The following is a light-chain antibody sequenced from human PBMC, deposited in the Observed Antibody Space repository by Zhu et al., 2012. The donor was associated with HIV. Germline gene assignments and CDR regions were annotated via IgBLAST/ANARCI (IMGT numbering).Light chain of an antibody. Sequence: TITCRASQSVYKWLAWYQQKPEKAPKLLIYEASILETGVPSRFSGSGSGTEFTLTISSLQSDDFATYSCQQYYTPSYNFGQGTKLQI. CDR1: QSVYKW. CDR3: QQYYTPSYN. J-gene: IGKJ2*01. CDR2: EAS. V-gene: IGKV1-5*03.